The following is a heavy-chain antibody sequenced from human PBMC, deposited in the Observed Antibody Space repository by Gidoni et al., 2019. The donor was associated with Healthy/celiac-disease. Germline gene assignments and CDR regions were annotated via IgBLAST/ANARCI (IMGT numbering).Heavy chain of an antibody. CDR3: AREQYSYFDY. Sequence: QVQLQESGPGLVKPSETLSLTCTVSGGAISSYYWSWIRQPPGKGLEWIGYIYYSGSTNYNPSLKSRVTISVDTSKNQFSLKLSSVTAADTAVYYCAREQYSYFDYWGQGTLVTVSS. D-gene: IGHD4-4*01. V-gene: IGHV4-59*01. CDR1: GGAISSYY. CDR2: IYYSGST. J-gene: IGHJ4*02.